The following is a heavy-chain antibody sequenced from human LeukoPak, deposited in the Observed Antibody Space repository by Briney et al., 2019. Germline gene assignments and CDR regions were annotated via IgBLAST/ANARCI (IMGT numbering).Heavy chain of an antibody. D-gene: IGHD3-3*01. V-gene: IGHV3-7*01. J-gene: IGHJ3*02. CDR3: ASSYYDFWSGYHDAFDI. CDR1: GFTFSSYW. Sequence: GGSLRLSCAASGFTFSSYWMSWVRQAPGKGLEWVANIKQDGSEKYYVDSVKGRFTISRDNAKNSLYLQMNSLRAEDTAVYYCASSYYDFWSGYHDAFDIWGQGTMVTVPS. CDR2: IKQDGSEK.